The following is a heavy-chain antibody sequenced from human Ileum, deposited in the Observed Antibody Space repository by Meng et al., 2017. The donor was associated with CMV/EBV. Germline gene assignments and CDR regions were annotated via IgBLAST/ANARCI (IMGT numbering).Heavy chain of an antibody. CDR2: ISSTSRYI. D-gene: IGHD3-3*01. V-gene: IGHV3-21*01. J-gene: IGHJ4*02. Sequence: AASGFTFTPYSMNWVRQAPGEGLEWVSFISSTSRYIFYADSVKGRFTISRDNAKNSLYLQMNSLRAEDTAVYYCAGAFRGGYYTNDFWGLGTLVTVSS. CDR1: GFTFTPYS. CDR3: AGAFRGGYYTNDF.